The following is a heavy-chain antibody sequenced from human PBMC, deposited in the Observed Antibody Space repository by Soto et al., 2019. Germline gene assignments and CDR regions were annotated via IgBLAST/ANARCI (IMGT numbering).Heavy chain of an antibody. CDR1: GFTFSSYA. CDR2: ISGSGGST. D-gene: IGHD5-12*01. CDR3: AKDIRARLVATETDY. J-gene: IGHJ4*02. Sequence: GGSLRLSCAASGFTFSSYAMSWVRQAPGKGLEWVSAISGSGGSTYYADSVTGRFTISRDNSKNTLYLQMNSLRAEDTAVYYCAKDIRARLVATETDYWGQGTLVTVSS. V-gene: IGHV3-23*01.